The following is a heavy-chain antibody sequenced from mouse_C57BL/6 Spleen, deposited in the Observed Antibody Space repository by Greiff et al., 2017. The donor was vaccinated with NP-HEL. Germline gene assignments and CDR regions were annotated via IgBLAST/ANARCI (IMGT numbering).Heavy chain of an antibody. V-gene: IGHV5-17*01. D-gene: IGHD2-4*01. CDR2: ISSGSSTI. CDR1: GFTFSDYG. Sequence: EVQRVESGGGLVKPGGSLKLSCAASGFTFSDYGMHWVRQAPEKGLEWVAYISSGSSTIYYADTVKGRFTISRDNAKNTLFLQMTSLRSEDTAMYYFAGVYDYVWFAYWGQGTLVTVSA. CDR3: AGVYDYVWFAY. J-gene: IGHJ3*01.